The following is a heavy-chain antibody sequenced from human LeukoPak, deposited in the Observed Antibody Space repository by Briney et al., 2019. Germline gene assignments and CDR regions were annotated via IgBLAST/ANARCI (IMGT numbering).Heavy chain of an antibody. D-gene: IGHD3-9*01. Sequence: SGKVCCKASGGTFSRYAISWVRQAPGQGLEWMGRIIPYVGIVNYAQKFQGRVTITADKDTSTAYMELSSLRFEDTAVFYCARESRAILHGYYIVAPFDYWGQGTLVTVSS. J-gene: IGHJ4*02. CDR1: GGTFSRYA. V-gene: IGHV1-69*04. CDR3: ARESRAILHGYYIVAPFDY. CDR2: IIPYVGIV.